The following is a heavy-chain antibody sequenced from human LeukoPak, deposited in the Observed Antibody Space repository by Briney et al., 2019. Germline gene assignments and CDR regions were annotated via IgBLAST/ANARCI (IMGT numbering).Heavy chain of an antibody. Sequence: SETLSLTCTVSGGSISSYYWSWIRQPPGKGLEWIGYIYYSGSTNYNPSLKSRVTISVDTSKNQFSLKLSSVTAADTAVYYCARVRGSSSTPPDYWGQGTLVTVSS. J-gene: IGHJ4*02. V-gene: IGHV4-59*01. CDR2: IYYSGST. D-gene: IGHD6-6*01. CDR3: ARVRGSSSTPPDY. CDR1: GGSISSYY.